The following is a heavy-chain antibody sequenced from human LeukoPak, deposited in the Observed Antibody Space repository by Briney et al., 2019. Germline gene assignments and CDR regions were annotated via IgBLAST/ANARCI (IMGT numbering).Heavy chain of an antibody. Sequence: PSETLSLTCTVSGGSISSGSYYWSWIRQPAGKGLEWIGRIYTSGSTNYNPSLKSRVTISVDTSKNQFSLKLSSVTAADTAVYYCARDLTAVAGTVEDAFGIWGQGTMVTVSS. CDR1: GGSISSGSYY. V-gene: IGHV4-61*02. CDR2: IYTSGST. D-gene: IGHD6-19*01. J-gene: IGHJ3*02. CDR3: ARDLTAVAGTVEDAFGI.